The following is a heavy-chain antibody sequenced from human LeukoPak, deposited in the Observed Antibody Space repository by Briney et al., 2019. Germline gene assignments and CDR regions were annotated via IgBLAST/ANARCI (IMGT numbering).Heavy chain of an antibody. CDR2: IKQDGSEK. CDR1: GFTFSSYS. CDR3: ARGQLYYDSSGFDY. J-gene: IGHJ4*02. D-gene: IGHD3-22*01. Sequence: SGGSLRLSCAASGFTFSSYSMNWVRQAPGKGLEWVANIKQDGSEKYYVDSVKGRFTISRDSAKNSVDLQMNSLRVEDTAVYYCARGQLYYDSSGFDYWGQGTLVTVSS. V-gene: IGHV3-7*01.